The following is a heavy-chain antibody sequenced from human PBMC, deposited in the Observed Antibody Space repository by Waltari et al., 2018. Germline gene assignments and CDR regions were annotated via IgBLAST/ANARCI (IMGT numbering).Heavy chain of an antibody. CDR3: ARVPYCSSTSCYPGGDY. D-gene: IGHD2-2*01. CDR1: GYTFTGYY. J-gene: IGHJ4*02. V-gene: IGHV1-2*02. CDR2: INPNIGGT. Sequence: QVQLVQSGAEVKKPGASVKVSCKASGYTFTGYYMHWVRQAPGQGLEWMRWINPNIGGTNYAQKFQGRVTMTRDTSISTAYMELSRLRSDDTAVYYCARVPYCSSTSCYPGGDYWGQGTLVTVSS.